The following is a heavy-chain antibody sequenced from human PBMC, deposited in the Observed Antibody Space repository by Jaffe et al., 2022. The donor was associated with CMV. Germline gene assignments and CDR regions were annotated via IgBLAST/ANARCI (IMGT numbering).Heavy chain of an antibody. D-gene: IGHD6-6*01. V-gene: IGHV4-39*01. CDR3: ARLIAARLWYFQH. J-gene: IGHJ1*01. Sequence: QLQLQESGPGLVKPSETLSLTCTVSGGSISSSSYYWGWIRQPPGKGLEWIGSIYYSGSTYYNPSLKSRVTISVDTSKNQFSLKLSSVTAADTAVYYCARLIAARLWYFQHWGQGTLVTVSS. CDR2: IYYSGST. CDR1: GGSISSSSYY.